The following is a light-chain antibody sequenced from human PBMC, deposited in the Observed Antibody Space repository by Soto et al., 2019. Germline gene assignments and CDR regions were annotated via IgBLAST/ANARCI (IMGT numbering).Light chain of an antibody. CDR2: NNN. CDR1: SSNIGSDN. J-gene: IGLJ3*02. CDR3: AAWDGSLNGWV. V-gene: IGLV1-44*01. Sequence: QSALTQPPAASGTPGQRVTISCSGSSSNIGSDNVNWYQQLPGTAPKLLIYNNNQRPSGVPDRFSGSKSGTSASLAISGLQSEDEADYYCAAWDGSLNGWVFGGGTQLTVL.